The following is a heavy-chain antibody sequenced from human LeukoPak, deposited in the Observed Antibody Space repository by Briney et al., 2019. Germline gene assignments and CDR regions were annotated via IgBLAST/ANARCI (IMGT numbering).Heavy chain of an antibody. Sequence: GASFKISCKACGYTFISCYMHWLLQPPGQELQWVGIINTSGGSTSYAQKFQGRATMTRDTYTSTVYMELSSLRSEDTAVYYCARGSGSYSPVDYWGQGTLVTVSS. CDR1: GYTFISCY. CDR3: ARGSGSYSPVDY. J-gene: IGHJ4*02. V-gene: IGHV1-46*01. D-gene: IGHD1-26*01. CDR2: INTSGGST.